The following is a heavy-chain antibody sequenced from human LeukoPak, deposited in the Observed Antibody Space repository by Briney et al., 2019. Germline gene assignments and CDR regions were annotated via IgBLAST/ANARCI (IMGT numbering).Heavy chain of an antibody. CDR1: GYTFTSYD. D-gene: IGHD2-2*01. V-gene: IGHV1-8*01. CDR2: MNPNSGNT. Sequence: ASVKVSCKASGYTFTSYDINWVRQATGQGLEWMGWMNPNSGNTGYAQKFQGRVTMTRNTSISTAYMELSSLRSEDTAVYYCARGGDIVVVPAAQFDYWGQGTPVTVSS. CDR3: ARGGDIVVVPAAQFDY. J-gene: IGHJ4*02.